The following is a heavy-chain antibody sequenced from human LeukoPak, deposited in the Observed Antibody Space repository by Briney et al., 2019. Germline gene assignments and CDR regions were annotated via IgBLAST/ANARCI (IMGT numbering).Heavy chain of an antibody. Sequence: SETLSLTCTVSGGSISSTNYYWGWIRRPPGKGLEWIGSNSYSGSRYYNPSLKSRVTISVDTSKNQFSLKLSSMTAADTAVYYCARHRFWSGYYYFAYWGQGTRVTVSS. D-gene: IGHD3-3*01. V-gene: IGHV4-39*01. CDR1: GGSISSTNYY. CDR2: NSYSGSR. J-gene: IGHJ4*02. CDR3: ARHRFWSGYYYFAY.